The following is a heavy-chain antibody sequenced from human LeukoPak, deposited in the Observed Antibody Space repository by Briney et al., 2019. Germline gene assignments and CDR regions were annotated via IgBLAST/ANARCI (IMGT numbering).Heavy chain of an antibody. CDR3: ARDYYGSSGEFDY. CDR1: GFTFSSYW. J-gene: IGHJ4*02. D-gene: IGHD3-22*01. CDR2: IKQDGSEK. V-gene: IGHV3-7*05. Sequence: GGSLRLSCAASGFTFSSYWMSWVRQAPGKGLEWVANIKQDGSEKYYVDSVKGRFTISRDNAKNSLYLQMNSLRAEDTAVYYCARDYYGSSGEFDYWGQGTLVTVSS.